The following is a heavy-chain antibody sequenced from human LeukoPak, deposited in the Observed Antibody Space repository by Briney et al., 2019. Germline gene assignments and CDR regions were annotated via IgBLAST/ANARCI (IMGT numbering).Heavy chain of an antibody. CDR2: IIPILGIA. V-gene: IGHV1-69*04. CDR3: ARDRVGGVVVYYGIDV. CDR1: GYTFTSYG. Sequence: SVKVSCKASGYTFTSYGISWVRQAPGQGLEWMGRIIPILGIANYAQKFQGRVTITADKSTSTAYMELSSLRSEDTAVYYCARDRVGGVVVYYGIDVWGQGTTVTVSS. J-gene: IGHJ6*02. D-gene: IGHD3-3*01.